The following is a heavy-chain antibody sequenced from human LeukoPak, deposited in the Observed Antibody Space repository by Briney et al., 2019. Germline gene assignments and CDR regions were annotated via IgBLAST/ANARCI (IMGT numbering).Heavy chain of an antibody. CDR3: ARESHSYGYNYYYYYYMDV. CDR2: ISSSGSTI. J-gene: IGHJ6*03. Sequence: PGGSLRLSCAASGFTFSSYEMNWVRQAPGKGLEWVSYISSSGSTIYYADSVKGRFTISRDNAKNSLYLQMNSLRAEDTAVYYCARESHSYGYNYYYYYYMDVWGKGTTVTVSS. CDR1: GFTFSSYE. D-gene: IGHD5-18*01. V-gene: IGHV3-48*03.